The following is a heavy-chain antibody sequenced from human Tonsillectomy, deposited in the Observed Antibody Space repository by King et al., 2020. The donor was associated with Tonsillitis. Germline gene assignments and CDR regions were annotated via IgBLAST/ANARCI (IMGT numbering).Heavy chain of an antibody. J-gene: IGHJ4*02. Sequence: VQLVESGGGVVQPGRSLRLSCAASGFTFSSYAMHWVRQAPGKGLEWVAVISDDGSNKYYADSVKGRFTISRDNSKNTLYGQMNSLRAEDTAVYYCARGGVDYGSGSPCFDYWGQGTLVTVSS. CDR2: ISDDGSNK. CDR3: ARGGVDYGSGSPCFDY. CDR1: GFTFSSYA. V-gene: IGHV3-30*01. D-gene: IGHD3-10*01.